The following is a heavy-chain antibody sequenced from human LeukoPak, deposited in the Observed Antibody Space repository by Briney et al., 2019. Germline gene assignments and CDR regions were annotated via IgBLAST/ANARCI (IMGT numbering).Heavy chain of an antibody. D-gene: IGHD3-16*01. V-gene: IGHV4-39*07. CDR3: ARVGGYMRSSDY. CDR1: GDSISSSNYY. Sequence: PSETLSLTCTVSGDSISSSNYYWGWIRQPPGKGLEWIGSIYYIGSTYYNPSLKSRVTISVDTSKNQFSLKLSSVTAADTAVYYCARVGGYMRSSDYWGQGTLVTVSS. CDR2: IYYIGST. J-gene: IGHJ4*02.